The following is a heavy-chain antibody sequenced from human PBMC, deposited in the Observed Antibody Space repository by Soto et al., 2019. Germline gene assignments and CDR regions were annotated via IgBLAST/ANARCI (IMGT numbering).Heavy chain of an antibody. J-gene: IGHJ5*02. V-gene: IGHV4-59*01. CDR2: ISDGGTT. CDR3: ARHGWLVQGVGSYWFDP. Sequence: PSETLSLTCTVSGGSMSGFWGTWIRQPPGKGLEWIAAISDGGTTAYNPALKSRVTISVDTSKKQFSLKLSSVTATDTAVYYCARHGWLVQGVGSYWFDPWGQGTLVTVS. D-gene: IGHD6-19*01. CDR1: GGSMSGFW.